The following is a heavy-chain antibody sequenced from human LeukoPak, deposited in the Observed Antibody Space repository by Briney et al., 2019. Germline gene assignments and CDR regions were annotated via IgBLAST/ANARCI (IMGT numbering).Heavy chain of an antibody. CDR3: ARAPYPSVRFLEWLPPPYFDY. Sequence: GGSLRLSCAASGFTVSSNYMSWVRQAPGKGLEWVSVIYSGGSTYYADSVKGRFTISRDNSKNTLYLQMNSLRAEDTAVYYCARAPYPSVRFLEWLPPPYFDYWGQGTLVTVSS. D-gene: IGHD3-3*01. CDR1: GFTVSSNY. V-gene: IGHV3-53*01. J-gene: IGHJ4*02. CDR2: IYSGGST.